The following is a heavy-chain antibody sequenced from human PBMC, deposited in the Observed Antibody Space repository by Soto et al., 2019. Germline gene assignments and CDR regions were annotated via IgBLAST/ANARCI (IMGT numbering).Heavy chain of an antibody. CDR3: ARDPHYGSGSYHGDY. V-gene: IGHV3-30-3*01. CDR1: GFTFSSYA. Sequence: ESGGGVVQPGRSLRLSCAASGFTFSSYAMHWVRQAPGKGLEWVAVISYDGSNKYYADSVKGRFTISRDNSKNTLYLQMNSLRAEDTAVYYCARDPHYGSGSYHGDYWGQGTLVTVSS. D-gene: IGHD3-10*01. CDR2: ISYDGSNK. J-gene: IGHJ4*02.